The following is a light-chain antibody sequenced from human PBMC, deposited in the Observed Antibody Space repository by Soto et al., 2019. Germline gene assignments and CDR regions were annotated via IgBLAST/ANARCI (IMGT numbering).Light chain of an antibody. CDR3: MHGTYWPRLT. CDR2: KVS. Sequence: DVVMTQSPLSLPVTLGQPASISCRSSQSLVYSDGNTYLNWFHQRPGQSPRRLIYKVSNRDSGVPDRWSGSGSGADFSQTISRVGAEDVGVYYCMHGTYWPRLTFGGGTKVEIK. J-gene: IGKJ4*01. CDR1: QSLVYSDGNTY. V-gene: IGKV2-30*01.